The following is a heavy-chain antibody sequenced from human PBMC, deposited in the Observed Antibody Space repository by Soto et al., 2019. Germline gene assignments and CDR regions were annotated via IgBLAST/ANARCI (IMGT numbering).Heavy chain of an antibody. CDR3: ARTGWNYPLDY. CDR2: IYYSGST. D-gene: IGHD1-7*01. J-gene: IGHJ4*02. CDR1: GGSVSSGSYY. Sequence: LSLTCTVSGGSVSSGSYYWSWIRQPPGKGLEWIGYIYYSGSTNYNPSLKSRVTISVDTSKNQFSLKLNSVTAADTAVYYCARTGWNYPLDYWGQGTLVTVSS. V-gene: IGHV4-61*01.